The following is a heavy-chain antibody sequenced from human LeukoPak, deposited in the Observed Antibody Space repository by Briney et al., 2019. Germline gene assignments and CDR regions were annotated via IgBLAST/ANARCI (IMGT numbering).Heavy chain of an antibody. CDR1: GGSISSYY. D-gene: IGHD6-6*01. CDR2: ISPSGNT. CDR3: AGRPYWYFDL. J-gene: IGHJ2*01. V-gene: IGHV4-4*07. Sequence: ASETLSLTCTVSGGSISSYYWSWIRQPAGKRLEWIGHISPSGNTNYNPSLKSRVTMSVDTSKNHFSLKLSSVTAADTAVYYCAGRPYWYFDLWGRGTLVTVSS.